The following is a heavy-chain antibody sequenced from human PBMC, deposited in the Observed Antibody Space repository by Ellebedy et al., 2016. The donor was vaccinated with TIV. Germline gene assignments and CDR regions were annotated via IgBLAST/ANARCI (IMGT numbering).Heavy chain of an antibody. CDR3: ATRLHDVRGHFIMDY. CDR1: GFTFTSYW. CDR2: IYHTGLT. V-gene: IGHV4-4*02. D-gene: IGHD2-21*01. Sequence: GSLRLXXAASGFTFTSYWMHWVRQPPGKGLEWIGEIYHTGLTNYNPPLKTRITMSMDKSKNQFSLTLTSLTAADTAVYYCATRLHDVRGHFIMDYWGQGTLVTVSS. J-gene: IGHJ4*02.